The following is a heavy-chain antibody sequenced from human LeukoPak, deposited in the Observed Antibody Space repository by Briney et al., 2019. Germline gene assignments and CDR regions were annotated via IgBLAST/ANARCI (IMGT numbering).Heavy chain of an antibody. CDR1: GGSISSGGYY. CDR3: ARTVGSRTIDY. V-gene: IGHV4-30-2*02. J-gene: IGHJ4*02. D-gene: IGHD1-1*01. CDR2: IYHSGST. Sequence: SETLSLTCTVSGGSISSGGYYWSWIRQPPGKGLEWIGYIYHSGSTYYNPSLKSRVTISVDRSKNQFSLKLSSVTAADTAVYYCARTVGSRTIDYWGQGTLVTVSS.